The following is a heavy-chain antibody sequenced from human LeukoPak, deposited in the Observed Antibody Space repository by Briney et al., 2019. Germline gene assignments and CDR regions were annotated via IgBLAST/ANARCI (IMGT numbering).Heavy chain of an antibody. V-gene: IGHV1-18*01. J-gene: IGHJ6*02. Sequence: GASVKVSCKASGYTFTSYGIIWLRQAPGQGLEWMGWIISYNGNTNYAQKLQGRVTMTTHPSKRTDYMEVRSMRYDDTAVYYCARDSSSSADYYYGMDVWGQGTTVTVSS. D-gene: IGHD6-6*01. CDR1: GYTFTSYG. CDR2: IISYNGNT. CDR3: ARDSSSSADYYYGMDV.